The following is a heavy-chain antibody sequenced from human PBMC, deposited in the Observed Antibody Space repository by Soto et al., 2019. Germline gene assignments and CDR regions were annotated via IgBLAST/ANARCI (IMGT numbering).Heavy chain of an antibody. CDR1: GFTVSSNY. CDR2: IYSGGST. J-gene: IGHJ1*01. D-gene: IGHD3-22*01. V-gene: IGHV3-53*01. Sequence: EVQLVESGGGWIQPGGSLRLSCAASGFTVSSNYMSWVRQAPGKGREWVSVIYSGGSTYYADSVKGRFTISRDNSKNTLYLQMNSLRAEDTAVYYCARDRVESGYPEYFQHWGQGTLVTVSS. CDR3: ARDRVESGYPEYFQH.